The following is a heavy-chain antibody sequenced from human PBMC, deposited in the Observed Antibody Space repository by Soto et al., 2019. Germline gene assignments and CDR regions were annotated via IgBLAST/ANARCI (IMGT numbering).Heavy chain of an antibody. V-gene: IGHV1-69*13. CDR2: IIPIFGTA. D-gene: IGHD3-22*01. CDR3: ARQNDSSGYYFYYFDY. J-gene: IGHJ4*02. CDR1: GYTFTGYY. Sequence: SVKVSCKASGYTFTGYYMHWVRQAPGQGLEWMGGIIPIFGTANYAQKFQGRVTITADESTSTAYMELSSLRSEDTAVYYCARQNDSSGYYFYYFDYWGQGTLVTVS.